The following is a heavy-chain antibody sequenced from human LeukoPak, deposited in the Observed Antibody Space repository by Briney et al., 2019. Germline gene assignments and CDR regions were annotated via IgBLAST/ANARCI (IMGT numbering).Heavy chain of an antibody. J-gene: IGHJ4*02. CDR2: IWYDGSNK. V-gene: IGHV3-33*01. CDR1: GFTFSSYG. Sequence: PGGSLRLSCAASGFTFSSYGMHWVRQAPGKGLEWVAVIWYDGSNKYYADSVKGRFTISRDNSKNTLYLQMNSLRAEDTAVYYCASALDGYDRVLPFDYWGQGTLVTVSS. CDR3: ASALDGYDRVLPFDY. D-gene: IGHD5-12*01.